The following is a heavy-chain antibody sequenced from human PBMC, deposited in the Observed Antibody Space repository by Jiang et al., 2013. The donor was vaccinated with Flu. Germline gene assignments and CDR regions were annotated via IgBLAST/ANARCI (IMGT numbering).Heavy chain of an antibody. CDR2: IYYSGST. CDR3: ARSRPYVSGSYYDAFDI. J-gene: IGHJ3*02. V-gene: IGHV4-61*08. Sequence: LLKPSETLSLTCTVSGASISSGGYYWGWIRQTPGKGLEWIGLIYYSGSTDYNPSLKSRVTISVDTSKNQFSLKLRSVTAADTAVYYCARSRPYVSGSYYDAFDIWGQGAMVTVSS. CDR1: GASISSGGYY. D-gene: IGHD3-10*01.